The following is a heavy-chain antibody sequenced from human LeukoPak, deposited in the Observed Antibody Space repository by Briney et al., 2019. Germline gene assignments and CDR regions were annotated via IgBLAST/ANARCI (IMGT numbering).Heavy chain of an antibody. J-gene: IGHJ6*03. D-gene: IGHD4-11*01. CDR2: IFYSGST. CDR1: GGSISSGDSY. V-gene: IGHV4-30-4*01. CDR3: ARDRAVTPSDYYYYMDV. Sequence: PSETLSLTCTVSGGSISSGDSYWSWIRQPPGKGLEWIGYIFYSGSTTYNPSLQSRVTTSVDTSKNQFSLRLGSVTAADTAVYYCARDRAVTPSDYYYYMDVWGKGTTVTVSS.